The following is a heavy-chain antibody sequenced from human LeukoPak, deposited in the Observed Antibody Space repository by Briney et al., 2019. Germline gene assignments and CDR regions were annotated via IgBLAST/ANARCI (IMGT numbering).Heavy chain of an antibody. CDR3: AKVSDRGSSGYYWGFEY. J-gene: IGHJ4*02. CDR1: GGSISGYY. V-gene: IGHV4-59*08. CDR2: IYYSGST. D-gene: IGHD3-22*01. Sequence: PSETLSLTCTVSGGSISGYYWSWIRQPPGKGLECIGYIYYSGSTNYNPSLKSRVTISVDTSRNQSSLKLTSVTAADTAVYYCAKVSDRGSSGYYWGFEYWGQGTLVTVSS.